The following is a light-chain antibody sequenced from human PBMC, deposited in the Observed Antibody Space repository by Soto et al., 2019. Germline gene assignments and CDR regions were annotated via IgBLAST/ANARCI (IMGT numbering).Light chain of an antibody. CDR1: QTISNT. J-gene: IGKJ5*01. Sequence: DIQMTQSPSSLSASVGDRVTITCRASQTISNTLNWYQRSPGKPPNLLIYASSTLQSQVQPRFSGGQSGTEFTLPVSSLQPEDFPTYYCQQTYSTPLPFGQGPRLEIK. CDR2: ASS. CDR3: QQTYSTPLP. V-gene: IGKV1-39*01.